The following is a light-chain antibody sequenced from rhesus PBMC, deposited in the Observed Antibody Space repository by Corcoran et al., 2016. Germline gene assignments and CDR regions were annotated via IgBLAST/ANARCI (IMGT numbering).Light chain of an antibody. CDR2: GAS. V-gene: IGKV3-53*01. CDR1: QSVCSS. CDR3: QKYDTSPYS. J-gene: IGKJ2*01. Sequence: QVTLTQSPATLSLSPGERATLSCRASQSVCSSLAWYQQKAGQAPRLLIYGASTRATGVPDRFSGSASGTDFTLTISSLEPEDFAVYYCQKYDTSPYSFGQGTKVEIK.